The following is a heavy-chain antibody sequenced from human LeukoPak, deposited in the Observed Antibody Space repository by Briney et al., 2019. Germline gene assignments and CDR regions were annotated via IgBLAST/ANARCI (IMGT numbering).Heavy chain of an antibody. CDR1: GFTFSSYA. Sequence: GGSLRLSCAASGFTFSSYAMSWVRQAPGKGLEWVSTISGSGGRTYYADSVKGRFTISRDNSNNTLSLQMTSLRAGDAAVYYCAKDHDALVPAAQFDYWGQGTLVTVSS. V-gene: IGHV3-23*01. CDR2: ISGSGGRT. D-gene: IGHD2-2*01. CDR3: AKDHDALVPAAQFDY. J-gene: IGHJ4*02.